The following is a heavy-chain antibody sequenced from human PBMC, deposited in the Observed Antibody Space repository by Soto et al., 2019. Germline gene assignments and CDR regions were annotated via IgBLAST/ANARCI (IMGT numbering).Heavy chain of an antibody. D-gene: IGHD2-2*01. CDR3: ASLQDIVVVPAAVDAFDI. CDR2: IIPILGIA. Sequence: GASVKVSCKASGGTFSSYTISWVRPAPGQGLEWMGRIIPILGIANYAQKFQGRVTITADKSTSTAYMELSSLRSEDTAVYYCASLQDIVVVPAAVDAFDIWGQGTMVTVSS. V-gene: IGHV1-69*02. CDR1: GGTFSSYT. J-gene: IGHJ3*02.